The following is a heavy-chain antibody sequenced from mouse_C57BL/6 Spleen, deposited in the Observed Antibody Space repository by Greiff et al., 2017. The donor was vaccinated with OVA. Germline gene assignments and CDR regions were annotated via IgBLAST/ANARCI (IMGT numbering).Heavy chain of an antibody. V-gene: IGHV5-9*01. CDR2: ISGGGGNT. J-gene: IGHJ2*01. CDR1: GFTFSSYT. Sequence: EVKLVESGGGLVKPGGSLKLSCAASGFTFSSYTMSWVRQTPEKRLEWVATISGGGGNTYYPDSVKGRFTISRDNAQNTLYLQMSSLRSENTAWYYCARKEDSYFDYWGQGTTLTVSS. CDR3: ARKEDSYFDY.